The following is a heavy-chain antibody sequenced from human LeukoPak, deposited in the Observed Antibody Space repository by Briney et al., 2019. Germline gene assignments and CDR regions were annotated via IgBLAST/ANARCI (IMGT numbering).Heavy chain of an antibody. CDR1: GFTVSSNY. V-gene: IGHV3-66*01. J-gene: IGHJ3*02. CDR2: IYSGGST. CDR3: ASSLRYFDWLLSAGAFDI. Sequence: PGGSLRLSCAASGFTVSSNYMSWVRQAPGKGLEWVSVIYSGGSTYYADSVKGRFTISRDNSKNTLYLQMNSLRAEDTAVYYCASSLRYFDWLLSAGAFDIWGQGTMVTVSS. D-gene: IGHD3-9*01.